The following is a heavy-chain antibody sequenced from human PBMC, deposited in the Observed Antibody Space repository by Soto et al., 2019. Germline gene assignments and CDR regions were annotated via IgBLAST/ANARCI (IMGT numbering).Heavy chain of an antibody. J-gene: IGHJ4*02. CDR1: GFSVRTNY. Sequence: PGGSLRLSCAASGFSVRTNYMSWVRQAPGKGLEWVSVFETGGSIYYADSVKGRFIISRDYAKNTMYLQMNSLRAEDTAVYYCARAGVTPDFFDYWGQGTLVTVS. CDR3: ARAGVTPDFFDY. CDR2: FETGGSI. V-gene: IGHV3-53*01. D-gene: IGHD2-21*02.